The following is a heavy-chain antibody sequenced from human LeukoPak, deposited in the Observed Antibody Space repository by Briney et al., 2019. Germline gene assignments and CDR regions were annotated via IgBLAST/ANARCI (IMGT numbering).Heavy chain of an antibody. CDR3: ASYIVGTKAFDY. Sequence: SETLSLTCTVSGGSISSGGYYWSWIRQHPGKGLEWIGYIYYSGSTYYNPSLKSRVTISVDTSKNQFSLKLSSVTAADTAVCYCASYIVGTKAFDYWGQGTLVTVSS. CDR1: GGSISSGGYY. J-gene: IGHJ4*02. V-gene: IGHV4-31*03. D-gene: IGHD3-16*02. CDR2: IYYSGST.